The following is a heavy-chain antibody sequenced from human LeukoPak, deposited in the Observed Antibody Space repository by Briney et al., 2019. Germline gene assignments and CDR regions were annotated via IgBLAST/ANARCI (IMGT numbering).Heavy chain of an antibody. D-gene: IGHD5-18*01. CDR1: GHIFTSYY. V-gene: IGHV1-46*01. Sequence: ASVKVSCKASGHIFTSYYMHWVRHTHTHGRESMGIINPIGGSTSYAQKFQGRVTMTRDTSTSTVYMELSSLRSEDTAVYYCARAWDTAMVKTVMNYYYMDVWGKGPRSPSP. CDR2: INPIGGST. J-gene: IGHJ6*03. CDR3: ARAWDTAMVKTVMNYYYMDV.